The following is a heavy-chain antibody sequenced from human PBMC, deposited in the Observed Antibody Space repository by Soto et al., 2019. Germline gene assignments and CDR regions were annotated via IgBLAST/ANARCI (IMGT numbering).Heavy chain of an antibody. Sequence: ASVKVPCKASGYTFTSYGISWVRQAPGQGLEWMGWISAYNGNTNYAQKLQGRVTMTTDTSTSTAYMELRSLRSDDMAVYYCAREDRPLSWFDPWGQGTLVTVSS. J-gene: IGHJ5*02. CDR2: ISAYNGNT. CDR3: AREDRPLSWFDP. V-gene: IGHV1-18*03. CDR1: GYTFTSYG.